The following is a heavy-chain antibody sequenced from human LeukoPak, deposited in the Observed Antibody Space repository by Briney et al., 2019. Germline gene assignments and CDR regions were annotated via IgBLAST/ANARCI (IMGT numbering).Heavy chain of an antibody. CDR2: ISYDGSNK. D-gene: IGHD2-2*01. V-gene: IGHV3-30*19. CDR1: GFTFSSYG. J-gene: IGHJ4*02. Sequence: GGSLRLSCAASGFTFSSYGMHWVRQAPGKGLEWVAVISYDGSNKYYADSVKGRFTISRDNSKNTLYLQMNSLRAEDTAVYYCARVGIVVVPAASLDYWGQGTLVTVSS. CDR3: ARVGIVVVPAASLDY.